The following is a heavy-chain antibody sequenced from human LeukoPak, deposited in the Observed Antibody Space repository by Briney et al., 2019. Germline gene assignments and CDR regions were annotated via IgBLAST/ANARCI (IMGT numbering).Heavy chain of an antibody. D-gene: IGHD2-2*01. J-gene: IGHJ6*02. Sequence: GASVKVSCKASGYTFISYGVTWVRRAPGQGLEWMGWISGYNGDTNYAQNLQDRVTVTTDTSTSTAYMELRSLRPDDTAVYYCARHRPHSSSTEGLDVWGRGTTVTVSS. CDR2: ISGYNGDT. CDR3: ARHRPHSSSTEGLDV. CDR1: GYTFISYG. V-gene: IGHV1-18*01.